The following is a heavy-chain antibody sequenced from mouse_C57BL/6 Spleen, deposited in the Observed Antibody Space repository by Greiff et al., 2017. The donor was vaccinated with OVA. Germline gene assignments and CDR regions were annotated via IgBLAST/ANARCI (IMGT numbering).Heavy chain of an antibody. J-gene: IGHJ4*01. D-gene: IGHD2-5*01. CDR1: GYTFTSYW. CDR2: IYPGSGST. CDR3: ARGTAYYSNFYAMDY. Sequence: QVQLQQPGAELVKPGASVKMSCKASGYTFTSYWITWVKQRPGQGLEWIGDIYPGSGSTNYNAKFKSKATLTVDTSSSTAYMQLSSLTSEDSAVYYCARGTAYYSNFYAMDYWGQGTSVTVSS. V-gene: IGHV1-55*01.